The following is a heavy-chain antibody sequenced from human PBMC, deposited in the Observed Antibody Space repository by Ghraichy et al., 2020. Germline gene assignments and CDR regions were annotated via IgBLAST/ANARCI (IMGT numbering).Heavy chain of an antibody. CDR3: ASGGSYYYDSSGYYDY. CDR1: GGSFSGYY. J-gene: IGHJ4*02. Sequence: SETLSLTCAVYGGSFSGYYWSWIRQPPGKGLEWIGEINHSGSTNYNPSLKSRVTISVDTSKNQFSLKLSSVTAADTAVYYCASGGSYYYDSSGYYDYWGQGTLVTVSS. V-gene: IGHV4-34*01. D-gene: IGHD3-22*01. CDR2: INHSGST.